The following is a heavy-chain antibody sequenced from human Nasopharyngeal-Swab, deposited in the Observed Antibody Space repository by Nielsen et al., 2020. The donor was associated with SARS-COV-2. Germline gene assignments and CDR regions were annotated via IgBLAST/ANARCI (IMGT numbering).Heavy chain of an antibody. CDR2: ISSSGSTI. CDR3: ARAPPSSYFYYYYYMDV. J-gene: IGHJ6*03. Sequence: VRQAPGKGLEWVSYISSSGSTIYYADSVKGRFTISRDNAKNSLYLQMNSLRAEDTAVYYCARAPPSSYFYYYYYMDVWGKGTTVTVSS. D-gene: IGHD1-26*01. V-gene: IGHV3-48*03.